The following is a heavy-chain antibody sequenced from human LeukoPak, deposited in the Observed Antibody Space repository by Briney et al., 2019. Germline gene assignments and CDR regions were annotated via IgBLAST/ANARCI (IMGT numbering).Heavy chain of an antibody. Sequence: GASVKVSCKASGYTFTSYGIIWVRQAPGQGLQWMGWISAHNGNTNYAPKLQGRVTMTTDTSTSTVYMELRSLRSDDTAVYYCARAQTTLLLDYWGQGTLVTVSS. J-gene: IGHJ4*02. CDR1: GYTFTSYG. D-gene: IGHD4-11*01. CDR3: ARAQTTLLLDY. CDR2: ISAHNGNT. V-gene: IGHV1-18*01.